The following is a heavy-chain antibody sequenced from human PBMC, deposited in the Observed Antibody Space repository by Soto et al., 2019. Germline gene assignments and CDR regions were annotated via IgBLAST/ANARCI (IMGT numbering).Heavy chain of an antibody. CDR3: ATVVVVASNLRADAFDI. Sequence: QVQLQQWGAGLLKPSETLSLTCQIYGGSFSGYYWSWIRQPPGKGLEWIGEIHQSGDTNYNPSLKSRVTISMDTSKHQFSLKLTSVTAADTAEYYCATVVVVASNLRADAFDIWGQGTMVTVSS. J-gene: IGHJ3*02. D-gene: IGHD2-15*01. CDR1: GGSFSGYY. CDR2: IHQSGDT. V-gene: IGHV4-34*01.